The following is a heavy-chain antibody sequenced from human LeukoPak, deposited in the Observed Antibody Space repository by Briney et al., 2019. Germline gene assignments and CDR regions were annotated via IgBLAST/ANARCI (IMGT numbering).Heavy chain of an antibody. CDR3: ARDPGGDDAFDI. V-gene: IGHV1-2*02. D-gene: IGHD3-16*01. CDR1: GYTFTGYY. CDR2: INPNSGGT. J-gene: IGHJ3*02. Sequence: ASVKVSCKASGYTFTGYYMHWVRQAPGQRLEWMGWINPNSGGTNYAQKFQGRVTMTRDTSISTAYMELSRLRSDDTAMYYCARDPGGDDAFDIWGQGTMVTVSS.